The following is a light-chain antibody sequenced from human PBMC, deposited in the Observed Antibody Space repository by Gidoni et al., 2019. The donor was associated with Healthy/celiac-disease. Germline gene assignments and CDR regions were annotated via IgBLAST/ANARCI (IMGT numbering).Light chain of an antibody. CDR2: KAS. CDR1: QSISSW. V-gene: IGKV1-5*03. Sequence: DIQLTPSPSTLSASVGDSVTITCRTSQSISSWLAWYQQKPGKAPKLLIYKASSLESGVPSRCSGSGSRTEFTITISSLQPDDFATYYCQQYNSYWTFGQGTKVEIK. J-gene: IGKJ1*01. CDR3: QQYNSYWT.